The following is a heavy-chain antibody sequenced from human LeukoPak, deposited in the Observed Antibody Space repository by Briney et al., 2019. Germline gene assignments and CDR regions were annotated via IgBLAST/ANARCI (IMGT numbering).Heavy chain of an antibody. V-gene: IGHV4-4*07. CDR2: IYSGST. J-gene: IGHJ3*02. Sequence: SETLSLTCTVSGGSISSYYWSWIRQPARKGLEWIGRIYSGSTNYNPSLKSRVTMSVDTSKNQFSLRLSSVTAADTAVYYCARDQGWALGALISNAFDIWGQGTTVTVSS. CDR3: ARDQGWALGALISNAFDI. D-gene: IGHD3-22*01. CDR1: GGSISSYY.